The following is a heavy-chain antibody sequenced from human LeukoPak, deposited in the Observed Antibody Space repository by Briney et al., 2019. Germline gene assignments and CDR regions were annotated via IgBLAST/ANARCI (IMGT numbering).Heavy chain of an antibody. V-gene: IGHV1-8*01. Sequence: ASVKVSCKASGYTFTIYDINWVRHATGQGLELMRWMHPNSGNTGYAQKFQGRVTMTRNTSISTAYMELSSLRSEDTAVYYCARERWRQWLVRYNWFDPWGQGTLVTVSS. CDR1: GYTFTIYD. D-gene: IGHD6-19*01. CDR2: MHPNSGNT. J-gene: IGHJ5*02. CDR3: ARERWRQWLVRYNWFDP.